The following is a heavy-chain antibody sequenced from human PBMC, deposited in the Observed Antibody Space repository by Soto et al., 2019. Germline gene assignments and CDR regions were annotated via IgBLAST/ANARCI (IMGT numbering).Heavy chain of an antibody. D-gene: IGHD1-20*01. V-gene: IGHV4-59*01. CDR1: CGYISSYY. J-gene: IGHJ6*02. CDR2: IYYSGIT. CDR3: ARYKSNYYYGMDV. Sequence: SETLSLTCTVSCGYISSYYWSWIRQPPGKGLEWIGYIYYSGITNYNPSLKSRVTISVDTSKNQFSLKLSSVTAADTAVYYCARYKSNYYYGMDVWGQRTTVTVSS.